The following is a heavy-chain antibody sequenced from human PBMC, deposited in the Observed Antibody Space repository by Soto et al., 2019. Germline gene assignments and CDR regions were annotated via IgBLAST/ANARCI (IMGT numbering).Heavy chain of an antibody. Sequence: ASVKVSCKASGYTFSNFGLSWVRQAPGQGLEWMGWISGYNGNTNSAERFQGRVTMTTDTSTSTAYMEVRSLTSDDTAVYYCARVSWREKYGMDVWGQGTTVTVSS. CDR1: GYTFSNFG. V-gene: IGHV1-18*01. CDR3: ARVSWREKYGMDV. CDR2: ISGYNGNT. J-gene: IGHJ6*02.